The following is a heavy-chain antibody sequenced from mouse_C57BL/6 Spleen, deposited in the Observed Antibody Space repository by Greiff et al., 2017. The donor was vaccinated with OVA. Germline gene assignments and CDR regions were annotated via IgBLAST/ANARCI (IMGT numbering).Heavy chain of an antibody. Sequence: VQLQQPGAELVRPGSSVKLSCKASGYTFTSYWMHWVKQRPIQGLEWIGNIDPSDSETHYNQKFKDKATLTVDQSSSTAYMQLSSLTSEDSAVYYCARERLDYGSSYAMDYWGQGTSVTVSS. D-gene: IGHD1-1*01. CDR3: ARERLDYGSSYAMDY. CDR1: GYTFTSYW. CDR2: IDPSDSET. J-gene: IGHJ4*01. V-gene: IGHV1-52*01.